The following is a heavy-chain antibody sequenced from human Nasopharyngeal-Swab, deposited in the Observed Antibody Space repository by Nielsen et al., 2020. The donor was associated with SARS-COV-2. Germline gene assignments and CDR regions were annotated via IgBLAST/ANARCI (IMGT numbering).Heavy chain of an antibody. D-gene: IGHD4-23*01. Sequence: GGSLRLSCAASGFTFSSYAMHWVRQAPGKGLEWVAVISYDGSNKYYADSVKGRFTISGDNSKNTLYLQMNSLRAEDTAVYYCASAYGGSYWYFDLWGRGTLVTVSS. J-gene: IGHJ2*01. CDR2: ISYDGSNK. CDR1: GFTFSSYA. V-gene: IGHV3-30-3*01. CDR3: ASAYGGSYWYFDL.